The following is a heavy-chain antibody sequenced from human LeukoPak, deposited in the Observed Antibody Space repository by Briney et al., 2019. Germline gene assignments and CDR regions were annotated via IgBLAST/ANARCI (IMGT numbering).Heavy chain of an antibody. D-gene: IGHD2-15*01. CDR1: GYTFTGYY. CDR3: ARGSVVVVAATHYFDY. Sequence: ASVKASCKASGYTFTGYYMHWVRQGPGQGLEWMGWINPKSGVTNYAQEFQGRVSMTRDTSISTAYMELTRLRSDDTAVYYCARGSVVVVAATHYFDYWGQGALVTVSS. CDR2: INPKSGVT. J-gene: IGHJ4*02. V-gene: IGHV1-2*02.